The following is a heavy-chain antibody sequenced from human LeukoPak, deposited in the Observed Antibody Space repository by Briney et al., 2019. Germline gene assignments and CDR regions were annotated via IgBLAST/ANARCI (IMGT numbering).Heavy chain of an antibody. V-gene: IGHV3-53*04. CDR1: GFTFDDYA. Sequence: PGRSLRLSCAASGFTFDDYAMHWVRQAPGKGLEWVSVIYSGGSTYYADSVKGRFTISRHNSKNTLYLQMNSLRAEDTAVYYCARGGIGSSRTLPDAFDIWGQGTMVTVSS. D-gene: IGHD6-13*01. CDR3: ARGGIGSSRTLPDAFDI. J-gene: IGHJ3*02. CDR2: IYSGGST.